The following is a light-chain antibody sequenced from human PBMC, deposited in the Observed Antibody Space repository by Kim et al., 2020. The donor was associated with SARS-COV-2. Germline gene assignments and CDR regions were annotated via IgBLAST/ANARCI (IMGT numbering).Light chain of an antibody. CDR3: MQATHCPFT. CDR2: EVA. CDR1: SSLAYSNGTSY. V-gene: IGKV2-30*01. Sequence: PASISCTSGSSLAYSNGTSYVNCLHKRPGQSPLRLIDEVAKPDSGVPDTFSGSRSDTDFTLQISKVEAEDLGIYSCMQATHCPFTLGPGS. J-gene: IGKJ3*01.